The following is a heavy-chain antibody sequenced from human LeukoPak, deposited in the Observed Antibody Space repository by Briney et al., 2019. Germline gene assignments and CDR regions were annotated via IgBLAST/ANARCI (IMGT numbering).Heavy chain of an antibody. V-gene: IGHV4-61*02. D-gene: IGHD3-16*01. CDR3: ARALLAWGYFDY. CDR2: IYTSGST. J-gene: IGHJ4*02. Sequence: PSETLSLTCTVSGGSISSGSYYWSWIRQPAGKGLEWIGRIYTSGSTNYNPSLKSRVTISVDTSKNQFSLKLSSVTAADTAVYYCARALLAWGYFDYWGQGTLVTVSS. CDR1: GGSISSGSYY.